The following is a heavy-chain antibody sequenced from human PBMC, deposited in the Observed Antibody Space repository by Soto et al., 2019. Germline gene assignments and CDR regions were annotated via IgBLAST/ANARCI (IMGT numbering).Heavy chain of an antibody. CDR2: INAGNGNT. V-gene: IGHV1-3*01. J-gene: IGHJ6*02. D-gene: IGHD2-21*02. Sequence: ASVKVSCKASGYTFTSYAMHWVRQAPGQRLERMGWINAGNGNTKYSQKFQGRVTITRDTSASTAYMELSSLRSEDTAVYYCARVQAFYCGGDCYRDYYYGMDVWGQGTTVTVSS. CDR3: ARVQAFYCGGDCYRDYYYGMDV. CDR1: GYTFTSYA.